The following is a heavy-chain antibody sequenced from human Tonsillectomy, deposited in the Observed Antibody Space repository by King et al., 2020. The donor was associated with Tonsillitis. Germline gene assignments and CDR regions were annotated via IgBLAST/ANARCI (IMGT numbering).Heavy chain of an antibody. D-gene: IGHD6-13*01. CDR3: ARNEIAGTPKAGTLFWFDP. CDR1: GDSISSNVYY. CDR2: VFYRGST. V-gene: IGHV4-39*07. J-gene: IGHJ5*02. Sequence: QLQESGPGLVKPSETLSLTCIVSGDSISSNVYYWGWIRQPPGKGLEWIGSVFYRGSTYYNPSLKSRVTISVDTSKNQFSLKLNSVTAADTAMYYCARNEIAGTPKAGTLFWFDPWGQGTLVTVSS.